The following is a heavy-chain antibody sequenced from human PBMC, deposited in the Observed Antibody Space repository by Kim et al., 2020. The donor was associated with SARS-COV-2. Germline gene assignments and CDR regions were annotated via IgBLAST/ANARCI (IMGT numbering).Heavy chain of an antibody. J-gene: IGHJ4*02. CDR2: ISGDGDSI. D-gene: IGHD2-21*01. V-gene: IGHV3-23*01. Sequence: GGSLRLSCAASGFTFKNYGMTWVRQPAGKGLEWVSFISGDGDSIYYTDSVKGRFTISRDNSKNTVYLQMNSLRADDTALYYCAKRECCDSESCSFDCWGQGTLVTVSS. CDR3: AKRECCDSESCSFDC. CDR1: GFTFKNYG.